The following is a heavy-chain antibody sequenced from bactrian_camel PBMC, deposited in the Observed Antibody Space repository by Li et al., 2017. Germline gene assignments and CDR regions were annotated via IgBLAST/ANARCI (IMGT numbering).Heavy chain of an antibody. V-gene: IGHV3S53*01. J-gene: IGHJ4*01. CDR2: ITTGGSST. Sequence: QLVESGGGSAQVGGSLRLSCSASADALMYMAWFRQAPGQKREAVAAITTGGSSTMYHDSVKGRFTISRDHAKNTLTLQMNSLKTEDTGVYYCATDDPRLIACGSSCRPYWGQGTQVTVS. CDR3: ATDDPRLIACGSSCRPY. CDR1: ADALMY. D-gene: IGHD2*01.